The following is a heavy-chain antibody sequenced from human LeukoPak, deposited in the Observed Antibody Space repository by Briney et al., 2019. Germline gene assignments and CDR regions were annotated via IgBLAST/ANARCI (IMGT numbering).Heavy chain of an antibody. Sequence: GGSLRLSCAASGFTFSSYWMSWVRQAPGKGLEWVANIKQDGSEKYYVDSVKGRFTISRDNAKNSLYLQMNSLRAEDTAVYYCARTPFLDGYSHRGYFDYWGQGTLVTVSS. V-gene: IGHV3-7*01. J-gene: IGHJ4*02. CDR3: ARTPFLDGYSHRGYFDY. CDR1: GFTFSSYW. CDR2: IKQDGSEK. D-gene: IGHD5-24*01.